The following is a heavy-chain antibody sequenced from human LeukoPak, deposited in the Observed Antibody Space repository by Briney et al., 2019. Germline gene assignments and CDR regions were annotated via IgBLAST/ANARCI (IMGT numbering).Heavy chain of an antibody. CDR3: TKDRQGPNQYHMDV. Sequence: GGSLRLSCAASGFTFSSFWMSWVRQAPGRGAEWVANINQDGGTTYYVASVKGRFTIPRDNAKNSLSLQMSSLRAEDTAVYYCTKDRQGPNQYHMDVWGEGTRSPSP. J-gene: IGHJ6*03. CDR2: INQDGGTT. CDR1: GFTFSSFW. V-gene: IGHV3-7*01.